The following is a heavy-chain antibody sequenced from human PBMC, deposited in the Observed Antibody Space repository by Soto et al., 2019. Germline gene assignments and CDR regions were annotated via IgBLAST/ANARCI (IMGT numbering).Heavy chain of an antibody. Sequence: QVQLVESGGGVVQPGRSLRLSCVASGFTFSSYAMHWVRQAPGKGLEWVAVISYDGSNKYYADSVKGRFTISRDNSKNTLYLQMNSLRAEDTAVYYCARDFGGVWYFDLWGRGTLVTVSS. CDR3: ARDFGGVWYFDL. J-gene: IGHJ2*01. CDR2: ISYDGSNK. D-gene: IGHD3-16*01. CDR1: GFTFSSYA. V-gene: IGHV3-30-3*01.